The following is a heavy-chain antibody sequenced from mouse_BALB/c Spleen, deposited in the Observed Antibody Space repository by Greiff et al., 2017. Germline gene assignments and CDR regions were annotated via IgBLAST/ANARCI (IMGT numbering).Heavy chain of an antibody. CDR2: IYPGDGDT. CDR1: GYTFTSYW. CDR3: ARIYGSSYGAMDY. V-gene: IGHV1-87*01. J-gene: IGHJ4*01. Sequence: QVQLQQSGAELARPGASVKLSCKASGYTFTSYWMQWVKQRPGQGLEWIGAIYPGDGDTRYTQKFKGKATLTADKSSSTAYMQLSSLASEDSAVYYCARIYGSSYGAMDYWGQGTSVTVSS. D-gene: IGHD1-1*01.